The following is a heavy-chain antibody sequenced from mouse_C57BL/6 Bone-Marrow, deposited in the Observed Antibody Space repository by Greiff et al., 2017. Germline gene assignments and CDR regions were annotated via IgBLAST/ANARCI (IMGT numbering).Heavy chain of an antibody. D-gene: IGHD3-2*02. V-gene: IGHV14-4*01. CDR3: TTQATTDY. CDR2: IDPENGDT. CDR1: GFNIKDDY. Sequence: VQLQQSGAELVRPGASVKLSCTASGFNIKDDYMHWVKQRPEQGLEWIGWIDPENGDTEYAAKFQGKATITADTSSNTAYLQLSRLTSEDTAVYYCTTQATTDYWGQGTTLTVSS. J-gene: IGHJ2*01.